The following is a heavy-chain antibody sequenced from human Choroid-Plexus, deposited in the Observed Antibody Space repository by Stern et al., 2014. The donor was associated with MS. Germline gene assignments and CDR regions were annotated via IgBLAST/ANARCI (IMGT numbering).Heavy chain of an antibody. Sequence: VQLGESGGGVVQPGKPLRLSCVASGFTLGSCAMHWVRQAPGKGLLRVASVSYDGSNKDYADSVKGRFTISRDNSQNTLYMQMSSLRPEDTAVYYCAKDRQYLTYFFDHWGQGSLVTVSS. J-gene: IGHJ5*02. D-gene: IGHD2/OR15-2a*01. CDR1: GFTLGSCA. CDR3: AKDRQYLTYFFDH. CDR2: VSYDGSNK. V-gene: IGHV3-30*18.